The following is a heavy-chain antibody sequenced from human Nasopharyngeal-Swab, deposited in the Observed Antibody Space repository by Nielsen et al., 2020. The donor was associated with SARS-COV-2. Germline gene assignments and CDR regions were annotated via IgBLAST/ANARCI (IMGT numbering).Heavy chain of an antibody. CDR3: ARGSSYYGSGSYYTIDY. CDR2: IYYSGST. Sequence: SETLSFTCTVSGGSISSGDYYWSWIRQPPGKGLEWIGYIYYSGSTYYNPSLKSRVTISVDTSKNQFSLKLSSVTAADTAVYYCARGSSYYGSGSYYTIDYWGQGTLVTVSS. D-gene: IGHD3-10*01. J-gene: IGHJ4*02. V-gene: IGHV4-30-4*01. CDR1: GGSISSGDYY.